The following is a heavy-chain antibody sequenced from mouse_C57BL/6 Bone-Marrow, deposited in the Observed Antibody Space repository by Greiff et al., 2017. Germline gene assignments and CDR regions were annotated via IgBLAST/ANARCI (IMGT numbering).Heavy chain of an antibody. J-gene: IGHJ2*01. D-gene: IGHD1-1*01. CDR3: TTDAITTVVATEFDY. Sequence: EVQLQQSGAELVRPGASVKLSCTASGFNIKDDYMHWVKQRPEQGLEWIGWIDPENGDTEYASKFQGKATITADTSSNTAYLQLSSLTSEDTAVYYCTTDAITTVVATEFDYWGQGTTLTVSS. CDR1: GFNIKDDY. CDR2: IDPENGDT. V-gene: IGHV14-4*01.